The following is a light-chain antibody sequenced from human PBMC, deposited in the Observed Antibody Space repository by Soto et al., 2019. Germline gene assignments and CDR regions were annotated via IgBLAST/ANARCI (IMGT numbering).Light chain of an antibody. CDR2: GNN. CDR3: AAWDDSLNAYV. Sequence: QSVLAQPPSASGTPGQRVTISCSGRSSNIGTNTVNWYQQVPGTAPKLLVYGNNQRPSGVPDRFSGSKSGTSASLAISGLQSEDEADYYCAAWDDSLNAYVFGTGTKVTVL. V-gene: IGLV1-44*01. J-gene: IGLJ1*01. CDR1: SSNIGTNT.